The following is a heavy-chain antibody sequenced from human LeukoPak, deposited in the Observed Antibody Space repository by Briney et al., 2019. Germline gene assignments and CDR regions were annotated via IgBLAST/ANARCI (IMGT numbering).Heavy chain of an antibody. Sequence: SETLSLTCTVSGGSISSYYWSWIRQPPGKGLEWIGYIYYSGSTNYNPSLKSRVTISVDTSKNQFSLKLSSVTAADTAVYYCARGYGDYCYYYGMDVWGQGTTVTVSS. V-gene: IGHV4-59*01. CDR1: GGSISSYY. CDR3: ARGYGDYCYYYGMDV. D-gene: IGHD4-17*01. J-gene: IGHJ6*02. CDR2: IYYSGST.